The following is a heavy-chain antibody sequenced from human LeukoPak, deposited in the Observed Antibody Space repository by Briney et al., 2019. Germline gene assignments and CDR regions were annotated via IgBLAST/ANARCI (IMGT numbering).Heavy chain of an antibody. CDR3: TRYCSGGSCYPDY. J-gene: IGHJ4*02. CDR1: GFAFSGSA. V-gene: IGHV3-73*01. CDR2: IRSKANSYAT. Sequence: GGSLRLSCAASGFAFSGSAMHWVRQASGKGLEWVGRIRSKANSYATAYAASVKGRFTISRDDSKNTAYLQMNSLKTEDTAVYYCTRYCSGGSCYPDYWGQGTLVTVSS. D-gene: IGHD2-15*01.